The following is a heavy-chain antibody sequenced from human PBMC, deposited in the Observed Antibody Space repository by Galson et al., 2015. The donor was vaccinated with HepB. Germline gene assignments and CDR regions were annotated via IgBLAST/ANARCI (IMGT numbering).Heavy chain of an antibody. V-gene: IGHV6-1*01. CDR1: GDSVSSNSAA. D-gene: IGHD6-19*01. J-gene: IGHJ3*02. CDR2: TYYRSKWYN. CDR3: ASQKQWLVLLGEDAFDI. Sequence: CAISGDSVSSNSAAWNWIRQSPSRGLEWLGRTYYRSKWYNDYAVSVKSRITINPDTSKNQFSLQPNSVTPEDTAVYYCASQKQWLVLLGEDAFDIWGQGTMVTASS.